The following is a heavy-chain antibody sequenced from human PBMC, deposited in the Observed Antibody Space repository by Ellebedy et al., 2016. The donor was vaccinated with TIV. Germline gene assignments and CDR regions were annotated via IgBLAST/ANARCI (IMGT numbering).Heavy chain of an antibody. J-gene: IGHJ6*02. CDR1: EGSLSRSA. V-gene: IGHV1-69*13. CDR3: AQAPLFAEIKLLGMDV. Sequence: SVKVSCKGSEGSLSRSAISWVRQAPGQGLEWMGGIHPTFGPTTYAQRFQGRVLITADESTGTAYMELSSLTSADTAVYYCAQAPLFAEIKLLGMDVWGQGTSVTVSS. D-gene: IGHD4-23*01. CDR2: IHPTFGPT.